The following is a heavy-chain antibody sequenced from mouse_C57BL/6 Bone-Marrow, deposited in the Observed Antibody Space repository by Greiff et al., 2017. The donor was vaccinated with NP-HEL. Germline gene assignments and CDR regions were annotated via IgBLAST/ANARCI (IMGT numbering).Heavy chain of an antibody. Sequence: EVKVVESGGGLVKPGGSLKLSCAASGFTFSSYAMSWVRQTPEKRLEWVATISDGGSYTYYPDNVKGRFTISRDNAKNNLYLQMSHLKSEDTAMYYGARDLELGRWFAYWGQGTLVTVSA. CDR1: GFTFSSYA. CDR2: ISDGGSYT. J-gene: IGHJ3*01. V-gene: IGHV5-4*01. D-gene: IGHD4-1*01. CDR3: ARDLELGRWFAY.